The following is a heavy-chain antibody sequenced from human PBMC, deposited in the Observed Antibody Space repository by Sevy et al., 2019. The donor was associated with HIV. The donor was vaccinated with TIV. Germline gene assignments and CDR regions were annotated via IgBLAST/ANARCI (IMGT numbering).Heavy chain of an antibody. D-gene: IGHD3-22*01. CDR2: IKQDGSEK. V-gene: IGHV3-7*01. J-gene: IGHJ4*02. Sequence: QLGGSLRLSCAASGFTFSSYWMSWVRQAPGKGLEWVANIKQDGSEKYYVDSVKGRFTISRDNAKNSLYLQMNSLRAEDTAVYYCARDSDSSGYYSYYFDYWGQGTLVTVSS. CDR1: GFTFSSYW. CDR3: ARDSDSSGYYSYYFDY.